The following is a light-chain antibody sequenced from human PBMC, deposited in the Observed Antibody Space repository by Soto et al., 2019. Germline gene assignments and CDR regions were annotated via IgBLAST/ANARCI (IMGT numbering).Light chain of an antibody. CDR2: EAS. V-gene: IGKV1-5*01. J-gene: IGKJ5*01. Sequence: DIQMTQSPATLSASVGDRVTITCRASQSITRWLTWYQQKPGKAPKLLIYEASNLQSGVPARFSGSGSGTDFTLTISSLEPEDFAVYYCQQRSNWPPITFGQGTRLEIK. CDR1: QSITRW. CDR3: QQRSNWPPIT.